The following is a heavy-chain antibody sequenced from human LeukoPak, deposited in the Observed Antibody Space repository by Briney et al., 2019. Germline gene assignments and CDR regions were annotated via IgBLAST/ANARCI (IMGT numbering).Heavy chain of an antibody. J-gene: IGHJ3*02. CDR1: GGSISSYY. CDR2: IYYSGST. V-gene: IGHV4-59*01. CDR3: AGGRTRAFDI. Sequence: SETLSLTCTVSGGSISSYYWSCLRQPPGKGLEWIGYIYYSGSTNCNPSLKSRVTISVDTSKNQFSLKLSSVTAADTAVYYCAGGRTRAFDIWGQGTMVTFSS. D-gene: IGHD3-16*01.